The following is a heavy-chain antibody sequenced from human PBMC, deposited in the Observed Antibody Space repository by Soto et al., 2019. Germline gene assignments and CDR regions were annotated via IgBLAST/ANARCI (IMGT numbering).Heavy chain of an antibody. J-gene: IGHJ6*02. Sequence: QVQLVQSGAEVKKPGSSVKVSCKASGGTFSSYAISWVRQAPGQGLEWMGGIIPIFGTANYAQKFQGRVTITADKSTSTAYMELGSLRSEDTAVYYCARGWGSNYDSSGGMDVWGQGTTVTVSS. CDR1: GGTFSSYA. CDR2: IIPIFGTA. CDR3: ARGWGSNYDSSGGMDV. D-gene: IGHD3-16*01. V-gene: IGHV1-69*06.